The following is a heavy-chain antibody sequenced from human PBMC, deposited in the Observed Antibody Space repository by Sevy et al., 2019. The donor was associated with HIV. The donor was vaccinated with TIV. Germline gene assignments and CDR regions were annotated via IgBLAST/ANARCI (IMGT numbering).Heavy chain of an antibody. CDR2: ISYDGSDK. J-gene: IGHJ4*02. CDR3: AKDLLEDYYDSSGVLDY. CDR1: GFTFSSYG. V-gene: IGHV3-30*18. Sequence: GSLRLSCAASGFTFSSYGMHWVRQAPGKGLEWVAVISYDGSDKFYADSVKGRFTISRDNSKNTVYLQMNSLGPEDAAVYYCAKDLLEDYYDSSGVLDYWGQGTLVTVSS. D-gene: IGHD3-22*01.